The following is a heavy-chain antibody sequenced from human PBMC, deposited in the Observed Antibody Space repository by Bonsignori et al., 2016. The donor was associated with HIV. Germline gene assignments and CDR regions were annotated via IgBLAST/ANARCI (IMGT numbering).Heavy chain of an antibody. D-gene: IGHD3-9*01. CDR2: IIPLFGTP. CDR3: ARDTRRQLRHFDSAYHWSTFGS. V-gene: IGHV1-69*06. CDR1: GGSFSSYA. Sequence: SVKVSCKASGGSFSSYAIGWVRQAPGQGLEWMGGIIPLFGTPNYPQRFQGRVTITADRSTTTGYMELSGLRSDDTAVYYCARDTRRQLRHFDSAYHWSTFGSWGQGTLVTVSS. J-gene: IGHJ5*01.